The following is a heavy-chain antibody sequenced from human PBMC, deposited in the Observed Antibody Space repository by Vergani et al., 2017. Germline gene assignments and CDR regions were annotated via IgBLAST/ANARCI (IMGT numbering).Heavy chain of an antibody. CDR1: GYTFTSYG. CDR2: ISAYNGNT. V-gene: IGHV1-18*01. CDR3: AREEVYSSRWYGVSYVRRFDY. D-gene: IGHD6-13*01. J-gene: IGHJ4*02. Sequence: QVQLVQSGAEVKKPGASVKVSCKASGYTFTSYGISWVRQAPGQGLEWMGWISAYNGNTNYAQKLQGRATMTTDTSTRTTYMKLRSLRSDATAVYYCAREEVYSSRWYGVSYVRRFDYWGQGTLVTVSS.